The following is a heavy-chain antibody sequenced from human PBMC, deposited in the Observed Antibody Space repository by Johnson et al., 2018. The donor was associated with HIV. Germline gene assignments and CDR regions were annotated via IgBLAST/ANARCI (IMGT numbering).Heavy chain of an antibody. Sequence: QVQLVESGGGVVQPGGSLTLSCAASGFTFSSYGMHWVRQAPVKGMEWVGFIRFDGSNKYYADSVKGRFTISRDNSKNSLYLQMNSLRAEDTAVYYCARGVRNSYGYLLGTFDIWGQGTMVTVSS. D-gene: IGHD5-18*01. V-gene: IGHV3-30*02. CDR2: IRFDGSNK. J-gene: IGHJ3*02. CDR1: GFTFSSYG. CDR3: ARGVRNSYGYLLGTFDI.